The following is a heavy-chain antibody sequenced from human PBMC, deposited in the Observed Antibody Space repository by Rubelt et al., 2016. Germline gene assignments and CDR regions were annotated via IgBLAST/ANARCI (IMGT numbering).Heavy chain of an antibody. CDR1: GESFSGYY. V-gene: IGHV4-34*01. CDR2: FSHSGGT. Sequence: QVQLQQWGAGLLKPSETLSLTCAVYGESFSGYYWTWIRQPPGKGLEWIGDFSHSGGTNYNPSLKSRVTISLDTSKNQFSLKLSSVTAADTALYYCARRGPGSTSHAFDIWGQGTMVTVSS. J-gene: IGHJ3*02. D-gene: IGHD3-10*01. CDR3: ARRGPGSTSHAFDI.